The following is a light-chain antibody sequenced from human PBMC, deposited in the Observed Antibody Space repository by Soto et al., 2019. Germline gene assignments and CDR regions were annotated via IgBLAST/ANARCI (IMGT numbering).Light chain of an antibody. V-gene: IGKV1-5*03. CDR2: KAS. Sequence: DIQLPQSPSSLSASVGDGATITCRASQSISSYVSWYQQKPGKAPKLLIYKASSLESGVPSRFSGSGSGTEFTLTISSLQPDDFATYYCQQYNSYWTFGQGTKVDIK. CDR1: QSISSY. J-gene: IGKJ1*01. CDR3: QQYNSYWT.